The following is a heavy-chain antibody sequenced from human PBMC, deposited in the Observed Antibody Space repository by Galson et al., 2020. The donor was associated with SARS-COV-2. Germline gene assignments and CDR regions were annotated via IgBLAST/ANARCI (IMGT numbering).Heavy chain of an antibody. J-gene: IGHJ5*02. V-gene: IGHV3-43*01. CDR3: ARDPDVVTVTGIFDL. CDR2: ITWEGSGT. D-gene: IGHD2-21*02. Sequence: GESLKISCAASGFRFDEYTMYWVRQGPGKGLEWVSLITWEGSGTYYEDSVKDRFTISRDNSKNSLYLQMNSLTTEDTALYYCARDPDVVTVTGIFDLWGQGTLVTVSS. CDR1: GFRFDEYT.